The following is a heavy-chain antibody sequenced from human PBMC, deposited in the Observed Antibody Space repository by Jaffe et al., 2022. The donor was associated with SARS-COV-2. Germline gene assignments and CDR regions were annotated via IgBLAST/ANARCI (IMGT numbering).Heavy chain of an antibody. CDR2: IIPIFGTA. Sequence: QVQLVQSGAEVKKPGSSVKVSCKASGGTFSSYAISWVRQAPGQGLEWMGGIIPIFGTANYAQKFQGRVTITADESTSTAYMELSSLRSEDTAVYYCARSVDTAMDSITEYYFDYWGQGTLVTVSS. CDR1: GGTFSSYA. D-gene: IGHD5-18*01. CDR3: ARSVDTAMDSITEYYFDY. J-gene: IGHJ4*02. V-gene: IGHV1-69*01.